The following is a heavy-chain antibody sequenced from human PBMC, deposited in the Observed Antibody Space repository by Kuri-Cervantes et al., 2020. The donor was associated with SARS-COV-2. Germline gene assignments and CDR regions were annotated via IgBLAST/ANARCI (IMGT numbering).Heavy chain of an antibody. CDR3: ARAPDYGDYYCYGMDV. CDR1: GFTFSSYW. Sequence: GESLELSCAASGFTFSSYWMSWVRRAPGKGLEWVAKIKQDGSEKYYVDSVKGRFTISRDNAKNTLYLQMNSLRAEVTAVYYCARAPDYGDYYCYGMDVWGQGTTVTVSS. J-gene: IGHJ6*02. CDR2: IKQDGSEK. V-gene: IGHV3-7*02. D-gene: IGHD4-17*01.